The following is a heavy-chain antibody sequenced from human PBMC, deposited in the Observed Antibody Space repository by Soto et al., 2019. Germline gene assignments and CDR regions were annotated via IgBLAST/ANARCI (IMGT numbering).Heavy chain of an antibody. CDR3: VRDGTKTLREWFNP. J-gene: IGHJ5*02. CDR2: IYATRTT. Sequence: PAETLSLTCTVSGASISGFYWSWIRKAAGKGLEWIGRIYATRTTGYNPSLKSRVMMSVDTSKKQFSLKLRFVTAADTAVYYCVRDGTKTLREWFNPWGQGISVTVSS. V-gene: IGHV4-4*07. CDR1: GASISGFY. D-gene: IGHD1-1*01.